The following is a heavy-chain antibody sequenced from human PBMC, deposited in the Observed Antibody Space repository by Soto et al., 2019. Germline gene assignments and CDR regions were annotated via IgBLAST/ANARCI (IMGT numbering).Heavy chain of an antibody. D-gene: IGHD3-16*02. CDR3: ASTLSLYGGNSVNWFDP. CDR2: ISAYNGNT. Sequence: GASVKVSCKASGYTFTSYGISWVRQAPGQGLEWMGWISAYNGNTNYAQKLQGRVTMTTDTSTSTAYMELRSLRSDDTAVYYCASTLSLYGGNSVNWFDPWGQGTLVTVSS. J-gene: IGHJ5*02. CDR1: GYTFTSYG. V-gene: IGHV1-18*01.